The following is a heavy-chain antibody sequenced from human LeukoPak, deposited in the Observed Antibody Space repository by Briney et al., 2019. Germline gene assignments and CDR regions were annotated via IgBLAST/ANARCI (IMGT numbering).Heavy chain of an antibody. CDR2: IKGDGSSR. CDR1: GFTFSPYW. CDR3: AREFQHTSGFDY. J-gene: IGHJ4*02. Sequence: GGSLRLSCAASGFTFSPYWMHWVRQVPGKGLVWVSRIKGDGSSRAYADFVKGRFTISRDNAKNTLYLQMNSLRAEDTAVYYCAREFQHTSGFDYWGQGALVTASS. V-gene: IGHV3-74*01. D-gene: IGHD2-15*01.